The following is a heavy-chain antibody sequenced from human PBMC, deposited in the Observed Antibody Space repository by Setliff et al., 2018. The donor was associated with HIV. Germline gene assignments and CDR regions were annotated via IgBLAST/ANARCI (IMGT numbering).Heavy chain of an antibody. V-gene: IGHV4-34*09. Sequence: SQTLSLTCAVYGGSFSGYYWTWIRQSPGKGLEWIGEINHSGSTKHNPSLKSRVTISIDTSKNQFSLKLSSVTAADTAIYYCARVPRITTLRNAFDIWGQGTMVTVSS. J-gene: IGHJ3*02. CDR1: GGSFSGYY. D-gene: IGHD3-3*01. CDR2: INHSGST. CDR3: ARVPRITTLRNAFDI.